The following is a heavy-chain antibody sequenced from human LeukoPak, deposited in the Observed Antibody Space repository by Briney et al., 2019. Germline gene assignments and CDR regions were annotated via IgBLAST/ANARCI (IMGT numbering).Heavy chain of an antibody. V-gene: IGHV3-23*01. CDR2: ISCSGGST. J-gene: IGHJ4*02. CDR1: GFTFSSYA. Sequence: PGGSLRLSCGASGFTFSSYAMSWVRQAPGKGLEWVSAISCSGGSTYYADSVKGRFTISRDNSRNTLYLQMNSLIAEHTAVYYCAKDVVPFDYGGKGTLVTVSS. CDR3: AKDVVPFDY. D-gene: IGHD2-21*01.